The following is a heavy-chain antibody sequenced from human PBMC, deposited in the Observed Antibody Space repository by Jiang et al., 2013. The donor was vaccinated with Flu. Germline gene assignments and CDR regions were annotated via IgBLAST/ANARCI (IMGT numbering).Heavy chain of an antibody. J-gene: IGHJ4*02. Sequence: VQLVESGAEVKTPGESLKISCKGSGFTFTTSWIGWVRQMPGKGLELMGIIYPGDSDTRYSPSFQGQVTISADKSINTAYLLWSSLKASDTAIYYCARLPRPLLSCSSTSCYFDNWGQGTLVTVSS. CDR3: ARLPRPLLSCSSTSCYFDN. CDR1: GFTFTTSW. D-gene: IGHD2-2*01. CDR2: IYPGDSDT. V-gene: IGHV5-51*01.